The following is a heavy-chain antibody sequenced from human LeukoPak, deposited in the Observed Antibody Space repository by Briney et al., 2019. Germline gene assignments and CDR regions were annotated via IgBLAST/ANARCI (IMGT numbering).Heavy chain of an antibody. D-gene: IGHD1-1*01. V-gene: IGHV4-4*07. J-gene: IGHJ6*02. CDR1: GGSISSYY. Sequence: SETLSLTCTVSGGSISSYYWSWIRQPAGKGLEWIGRIYTSGSTNYNPSLKSRVTMSVDTSKNQFSLKLSSVTAADTAVYYCARAGSDWNYNYYGMDVWGQGTTVTVSS. CDR2: IYTSGST. CDR3: ARAGSDWNYNYYGMDV.